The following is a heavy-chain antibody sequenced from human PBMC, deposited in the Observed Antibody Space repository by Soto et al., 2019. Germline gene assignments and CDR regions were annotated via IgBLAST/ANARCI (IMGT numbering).Heavy chain of an antibody. Sequence: ASVKVSCKASGYTFTIYDINWVRQATGQGLEWMGWGNPNSGDTGYAQKFQGRVTMTRNTSTNTAYMELSSLKSEDTAVYYCARRCSLCTYTRCYLFDSWGPGTLVTVSS. CDR3: ARRCSLCTYTRCYLFDS. CDR1: GYTFTIYD. V-gene: IGHV1-8*01. CDR2: GNPNSGDT. J-gene: IGHJ4*02. D-gene: IGHD2-2*01.